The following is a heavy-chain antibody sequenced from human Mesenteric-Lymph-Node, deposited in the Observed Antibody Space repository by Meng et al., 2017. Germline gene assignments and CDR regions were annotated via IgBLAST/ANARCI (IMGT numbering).Heavy chain of an antibody. J-gene: IGHJ4*02. D-gene: IGHD3-22*01. CDR2: IYYSGST. Sequence: QVQLQQGGAGLLKPSEPLSLTYTVSGGSISSGDSYWSWIRQPPGKGLEWIGYIYYSGSTYYNPSLKSRVTISVDTSKNQFSLKLSSVTATDTAVYYCASSDYYRSDYWGQGTLVTVSS. CDR3: ASSDYYRSDY. CDR1: GGSISSGDSY. V-gene: IGHV4-30-4*01.